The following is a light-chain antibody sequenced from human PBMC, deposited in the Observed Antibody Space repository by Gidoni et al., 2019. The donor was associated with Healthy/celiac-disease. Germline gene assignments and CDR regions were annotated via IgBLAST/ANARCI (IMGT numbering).Light chain of an antibody. Sequence: DIQLTQSPSSLSASVGDRVTITCRASQSISSYLNWYQQKPGKAPKLLIYAASSLQSGVPSRFSGSGSGTDFTLTISSLQPEDFATYYCQQSYSTPGVCRFGQGTKLEIK. V-gene: IGKV1-39*01. J-gene: IGKJ2*04. CDR1: QSISSY. CDR2: AAS. CDR3: QQSYSTPGVCR.